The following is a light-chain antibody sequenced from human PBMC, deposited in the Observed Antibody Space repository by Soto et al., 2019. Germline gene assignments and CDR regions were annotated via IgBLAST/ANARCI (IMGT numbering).Light chain of an antibody. J-gene: IGKJ4*01. CDR3: QPRSNSAST. CDR2: DAF. V-gene: IGKV3-11*01. Sequence: EIVLTQSPVTLSLSPGERATLSCRASQSVRTYLGWYQQKPGQAPRLLIYDAFKRATGIPASFSGSGSGTDFTLNISSLEAEDFAVYYCQPRSNSASTFGGGTQVEIK. CDR1: QSVRTY.